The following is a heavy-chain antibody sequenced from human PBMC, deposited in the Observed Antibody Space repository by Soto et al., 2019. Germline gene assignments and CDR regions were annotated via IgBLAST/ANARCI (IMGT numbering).Heavy chain of an antibody. CDR2: ISANGGST. D-gene: IGHD3-16*02. CDR3: ARSVRLGDLSFRY. CDR1: GFTFSSYA. J-gene: IGHJ4*02. V-gene: IGHV3-64*01. Sequence: GGSLRLSCAASGFTFSSYAMHWVRQAPGKGLEYVSGISANGGSTYYANSVKGRFTISRDNSKNTLYLQMNSLRADDTAVYYCARSVRLGDLSFRYWSQGTLVTVSS.